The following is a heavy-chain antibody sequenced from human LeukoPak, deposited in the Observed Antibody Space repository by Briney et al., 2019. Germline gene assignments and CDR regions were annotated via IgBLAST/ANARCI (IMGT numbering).Heavy chain of an antibody. D-gene: IGHD6-13*01. CDR1: GGTFSSYA. Sequence: GASVKVSCKASGGTFSSYAISWVRQAPGQGLECMVGIIPIFGTANYAQKFQGRVTITTDESTSTPYMELGSLRSEDTAVYYCAPPQNSSSGDYSLTYWGQGTQVTVSS. V-gene: IGHV1-69*05. CDR3: APPQNSSSGDYSLTY. J-gene: IGHJ4*02. CDR2: IIPIFGTA.